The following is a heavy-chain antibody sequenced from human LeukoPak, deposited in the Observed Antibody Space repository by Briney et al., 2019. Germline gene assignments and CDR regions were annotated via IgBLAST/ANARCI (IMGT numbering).Heavy chain of an antibody. Sequence: SETLSLTCTVSGGSISSYYWSWIRQPPGKGLEWIGYIYSSGSTNYNPSLKSRVTISVDTSKNQFSLQLNSVTAADTAVYYCATSPTQVDCTSTSCREYFPHWGQGTLVTVSP. CDR3: ATSPTQVDCTSTSCREYFPH. J-gene: IGHJ1*01. CDR2: IYSSGST. CDR1: GGSISSYY. V-gene: IGHV4-59*01. D-gene: IGHD2-2*01.